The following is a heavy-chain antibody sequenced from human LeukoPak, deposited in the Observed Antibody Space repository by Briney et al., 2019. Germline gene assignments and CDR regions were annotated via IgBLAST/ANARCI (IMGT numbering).Heavy chain of an antibody. V-gene: IGHV3-30*02. J-gene: IGHJ1*01. CDR1: GFTFSSYG. CDR2: IRYDGSNK. D-gene: IGHD2-21*01. CDR3: AKDQVRYCGGDCYIGYFQH. Sequence: GGSLRLSCAASGFTFSSYGMHWVRQAPGKGLEWVAFIRYDGSNKYYADSVKGRFTISRDNSKNTLYLQMNSLRAEDTAVYYCAKDQVRYCGGDCYIGYFQHWGQGTLVTVSS.